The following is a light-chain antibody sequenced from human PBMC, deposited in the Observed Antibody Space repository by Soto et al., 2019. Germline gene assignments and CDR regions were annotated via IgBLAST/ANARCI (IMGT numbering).Light chain of an antibody. CDR3: SSYTSSSTLNVV. Sequence: QSVLTQPASVSGSPGQSITISCTGTSSDVGGYNYVSWYQQHPGKAPKLMIYDVSNRPSGVSNRFSGSKSGNTASLTISGRQDEDEADDYCSSYTSSSTLNVVFGGGTKLTVL. CDR1: SSDVGGYNY. J-gene: IGLJ2*01. CDR2: DVS. V-gene: IGLV2-14*01.